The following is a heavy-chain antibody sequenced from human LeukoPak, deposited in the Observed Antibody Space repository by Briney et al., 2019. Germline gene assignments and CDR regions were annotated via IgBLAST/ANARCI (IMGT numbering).Heavy chain of an antibody. CDR2: ISSSGSTI. J-gene: IGHJ4*02. CDR1: GFTFSSYE. D-gene: IGHD3-22*01. V-gene: IGHV3-48*03. CDR3: AKDHPRFDYYDSSGYYGFDY. Sequence: QPGGSLRLSCAASGFTFSSYEMNWVRQAPGKGLEWVSYISSSGSTIYYADSVKGRFTISRDNSKNTLYLQMNSLRAEDTAVYYCAKDHPRFDYYDSSGYYGFDYWGQGTLVTVSS.